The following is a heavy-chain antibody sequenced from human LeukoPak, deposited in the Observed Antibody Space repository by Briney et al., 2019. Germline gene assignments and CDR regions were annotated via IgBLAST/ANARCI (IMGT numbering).Heavy chain of an antibody. CDR3: ARVRRVGATPFDY. CDR2: FYHSGST. Sequence: SETLSLTCTVSGYSISSGYYWGWIRQPPGKGLEWIGSFYHSGSTYYNPSLKSRVTISLDTSKNQFSLKLSSVTAADTAVYYCARVRRVGATPFDYWGQGTLVTVSS. CDR1: GYSISSGYY. V-gene: IGHV4-38-2*02. D-gene: IGHD1-26*01. J-gene: IGHJ4*02.